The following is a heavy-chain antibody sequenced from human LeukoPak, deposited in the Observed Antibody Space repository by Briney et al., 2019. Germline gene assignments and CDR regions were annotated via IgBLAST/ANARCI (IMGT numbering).Heavy chain of an antibody. CDR2: ISSSSIMT. CDR1: GFTFKSYS. CDR3: AKDHGEWELLDWDY. Sequence: PGGSLRLSCAASGFTFKSYSMNWVRQAPGKGLEWVSYISSSSIMTDHADSVKGRFTISRDNAKNSLYLQMNSLRVEDTAVYYCAKDHGEWELLDWDYWGQGTLVTVSS. D-gene: IGHD1-26*01. V-gene: IGHV3-48*01. J-gene: IGHJ4*02.